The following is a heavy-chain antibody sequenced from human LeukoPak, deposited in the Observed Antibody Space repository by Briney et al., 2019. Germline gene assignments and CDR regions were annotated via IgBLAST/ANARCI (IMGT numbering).Heavy chain of an antibody. CDR3: AKSSAATCYSGAHS. J-gene: IGHJ4*02. CDR2: ICGSGDA. Sequence: GGSLRLSCAASGFRFSDYGMMWVRQSLGKGPEWVSSICGSGDAHYADSVRGRFTISRDNNKNTLFLHMDSLRAEDTATYYCAKSSAATCYSGAHSWGQGTLVTVSS. D-gene: IGHD2-2*02. V-gene: IGHV3-23*01. CDR1: GFRFSDYG.